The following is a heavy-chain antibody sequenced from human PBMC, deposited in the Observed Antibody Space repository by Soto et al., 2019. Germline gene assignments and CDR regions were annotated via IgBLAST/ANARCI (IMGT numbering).Heavy chain of an antibody. CDR2: ITYDGSHA. Sequence: QVQLVDSGGGVVQPGRSLRLSCAASGFTFTTYGMHWVRRAPGKGLEWVAVITYDGSHAYYADSVKGRFTISRDNSKNTLYLQINSLRAEDTAVYYCAKERTYSVASGFDYSGRGTLVTVS. D-gene: IGHD1-26*01. V-gene: IGHV3-30*18. CDR1: GFTFTTYG. J-gene: IGHJ4*02. CDR3: AKERTYSVASGFDY.